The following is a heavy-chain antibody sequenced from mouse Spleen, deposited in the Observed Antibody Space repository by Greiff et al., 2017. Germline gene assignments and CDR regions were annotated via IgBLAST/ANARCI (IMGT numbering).Heavy chain of an antibody. J-gene: IGHJ4*01. Sequence: VKLQESGPGLVAPSQSLSITCTISGFSLTSYGVHWVRQPPGKGLEWLVVIWSDGSTTYNSALKSRLSISKDNSKSQVFLKMNSLQTDDTAMYYCARHEGITYAMDYWGQGTSVTVSS. CDR1: GFSLTSYG. CDR2: IWSDGST. D-gene: IGHD2-4*01. V-gene: IGHV2-6-1*01. CDR3: ARHEGITYAMDY.